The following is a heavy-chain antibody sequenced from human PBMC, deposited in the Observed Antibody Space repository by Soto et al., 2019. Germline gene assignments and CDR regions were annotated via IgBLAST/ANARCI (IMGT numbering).Heavy chain of an antibody. D-gene: IGHD6-19*01. J-gene: IGHJ3*02. CDR2: IYYSGST. Sequence: SETLSLTCTVPRDSISSSTYYWGLIRQPPGKGLEWIGSIYYSGSTSYNPSLKSRVTISVDTSKNQFSLKLSSVTAADTAVYYCARVGSSGWLAGRAFDIWGQGTMVT. CDR3: ARVGSSGWLAGRAFDI. CDR1: RDSISSSTYY. V-gene: IGHV4-39*01.